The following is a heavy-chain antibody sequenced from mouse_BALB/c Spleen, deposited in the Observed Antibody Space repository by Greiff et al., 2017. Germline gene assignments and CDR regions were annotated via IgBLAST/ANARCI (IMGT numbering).Heavy chain of an antibody. CDR3: ARRGRYGSAMDY. Sequence: QVQLKESGPGLVAPSQSLSITCTVSGFSLTSYGVHWVRQPPGKGLEWLGVIWAGGSTNYNSALMSRLSISKENSKSQVFLKMNSLQTDDTAMYYCARRGRYGSAMDYWGQGTSVTVSS. D-gene: IGHD1-1*02. V-gene: IGHV2-9*02. J-gene: IGHJ4*01. CDR2: IWAGGST. CDR1: GFSLTSYG.